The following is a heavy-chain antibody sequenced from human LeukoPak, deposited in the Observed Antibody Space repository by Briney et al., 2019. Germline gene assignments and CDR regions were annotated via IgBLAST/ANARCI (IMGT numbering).Heavy chain of an antibody. CDR1: GYTFTSYG. D-gene: IGHD3-22*01. V-gene: IGHV1-18*01. J-gene: IGHJ4*02. Sequence: ASVKVSCKASGYTFTSYGISWVRQAPGQGLEWMEWVGTYNGNTNYAQKLQCRVTMTTDTSTSTAYMELRSLRSDDPAVYYCARDITMIVVAPGYWGQGTLVTVSS. CDR3: ARDITMIVVAPGY. CDR2: VGTYNGNT.